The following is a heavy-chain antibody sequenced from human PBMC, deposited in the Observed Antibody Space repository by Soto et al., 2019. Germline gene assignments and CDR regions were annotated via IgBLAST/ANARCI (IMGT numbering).Heavy chain of an antibody. CDR3: AKGGDYDLDFDS. Sequence: GGSLRLSCAASVFHFRNTAMSWVRQPPGKGLEWVSAISGAGDSPFYADSVKGRFTISRDNSKNMLYLYINSLRAEDTAMYYCAKGGDYDLDFDSWGQGTPVTVSS. CDR2: ISGAGDSP. D-gene: IGHD2-21*02. V-gene: IGHV3-23*01. J-gene: IGHJ4*02. CDR1: VFHFRNTA.